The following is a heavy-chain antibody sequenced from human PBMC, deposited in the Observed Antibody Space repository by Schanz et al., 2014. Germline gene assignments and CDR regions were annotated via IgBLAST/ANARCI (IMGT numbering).Heavy chain of an antibody. CDR2: IYYSGSP. CDR1: GGSISSGGYS. Sequence: QVQLQESGPGLVKPSQTLSLTCAVSGGSISSGGYSWNWIRQPPGKGLEWIVYIYYSGSPYYNPSLKGRVTISVDTSKNQFSLKLSSVTAADTAVYYCARGGRTTYNYYYGMDVWGQGTTVTVSS. J-gene: IGHJ6*02. V-gene: IGHV4-30-4*07. D-gene: IGHD1-1*01. CDR3: ARGGRTTYNYYYGMDV.